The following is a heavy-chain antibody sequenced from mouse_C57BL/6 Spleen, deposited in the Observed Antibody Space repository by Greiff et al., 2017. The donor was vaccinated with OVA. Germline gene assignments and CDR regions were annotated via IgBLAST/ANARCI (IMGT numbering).Heavy chain of an antibody. CDR3: ASNYGGYFDV. D-gene: IGHD1-1*01. CDR1: GYTFTSYW. J-gene: IGHJ1*03. V-gene: IGHV1-69*01. CDR2: IDPSDSYT. Sequence: QVQLKQPGAELVMPGASVKLSCKASGYTFTSYWMHWVKQRPGQGLEWIGEIDPSDSYTNYNQKFKGKSTLTVDKSSSTAYMQLSSLTSEDSAVYYCASNYGGYFDVWGTGTTVTVSS.